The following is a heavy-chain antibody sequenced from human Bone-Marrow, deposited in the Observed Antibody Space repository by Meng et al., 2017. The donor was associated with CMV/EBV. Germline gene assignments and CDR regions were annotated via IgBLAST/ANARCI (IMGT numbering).Heavy chain of an antibody. Sequence: GESLKIPCAAPGCTVSSKYMSWIRQAPGKGLEWVSYIRSSGSTIYHADSVKGRFTITRDNAKHSLYLQMNSLRADDASVSYCARNSGSIASAADYYYGMDVWGQGTTVTVSS. D-gene: IGHD6-13*01. CDR1: GCTVSSKY. CDR2: IRSSGSTI. CDR3: ARNSGSIASAADYYYGMDV. J-gene: IGHJ6*02. V-gene: IGHV3-11*04.